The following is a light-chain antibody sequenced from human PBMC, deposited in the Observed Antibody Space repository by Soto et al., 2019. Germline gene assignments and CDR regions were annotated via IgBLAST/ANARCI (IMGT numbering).Light chain of an antibody. Sequence: ERVMTQSPATLSVSPGEGATFSCRASQSINTKVAWYQLKPGQAPRLLIYDASIRATGIPARFSGSGSGTEFSLTINSLQSEDFGVYFCQQYDQWWTFGQGTKVDI. V-gene: IGKV3-15*01. J-gene: IGKJ1*01. CDR3: QQYDQWWT. CDR2: DAS. CDR1: QSINTK.